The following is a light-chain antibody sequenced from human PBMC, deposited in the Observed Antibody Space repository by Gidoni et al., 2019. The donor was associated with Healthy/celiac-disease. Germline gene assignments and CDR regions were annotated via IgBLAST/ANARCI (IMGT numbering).Light chain of an antibody. CDR2: DAS. CDR3: QQRSNWLIT. Sequence: VLTQSPATRSLSPGERATLSCRARQSVSSYLAWYQQKPGKAPRLLIYDASNRATGIPARFSGSGSGTDVTLTIRSLEPEDFAVYYCQQRSNWLITFGQGTRLELK. V-gene: IGKV3-11*01. CDR1: QSVSSY. J-gene: IGKJ5*01.